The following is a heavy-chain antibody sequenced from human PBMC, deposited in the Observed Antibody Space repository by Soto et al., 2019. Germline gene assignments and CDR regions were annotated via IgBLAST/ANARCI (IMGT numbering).Heavy chain of an antibody. D-gene: IGHD3-10*01. J-gene: IGHJ6*02. CDR1: GYTFTGYY. V-gene: IGHV1-2*02. CDR2: INPNSGGT. Sequence: ASVKVSCKASGYTFTGYYMHWVRQAPGQGLEWMGWINPNSGGTNYAQKFQGRVTMTRDTSISTAYMELSRLRSDDTAVYYCARRLGRGVIGEYGRDVCGQGTMVTVS. CDR3: ARRLGRGVIGEYGRDV.